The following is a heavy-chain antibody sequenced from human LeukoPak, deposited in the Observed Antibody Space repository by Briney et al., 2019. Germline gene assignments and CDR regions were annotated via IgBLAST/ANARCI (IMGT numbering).Heavy chain of an antibody. CDR3: ARVRISGTKGDY. J-gene: IGHJ4*02. CDR2: INHSGST. V-gene: IGHV4-34*01. Sequence: SETLSLTCAVYGGSFSGYYWSWIRQPPGKGLEWIGEINHSGSTNYNPSLKSRVTISVDTSKNQFSLKLSSVTAADTAVYYCARVRISGTKGDYRGQGTLVTVSS. CDR1: GGSFSGYY. D-gene: IGHD1-14*01.